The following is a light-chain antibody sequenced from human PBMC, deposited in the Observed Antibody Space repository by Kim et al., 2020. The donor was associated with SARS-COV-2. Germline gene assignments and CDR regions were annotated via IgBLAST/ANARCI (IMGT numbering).Light chain of an antibody. Sequence: SVAPGETTRLACGGNNIGTESVHWYQQRAGQAPVLDVHDVSDRPSGIPERISGSKSEGTATLTISRVQAGVEADYYCQVLDISSVVFGGGTQLTVL. J-gene: IGLJ2*01. CDR2: DVS. CDR3: QVLDISSVV. CDR1: NIGTES. V-gene: IGLV3-21*02.